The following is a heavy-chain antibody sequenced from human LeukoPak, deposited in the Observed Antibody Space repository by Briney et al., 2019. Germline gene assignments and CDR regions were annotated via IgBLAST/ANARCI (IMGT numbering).Heavy chain of an antibody. CDR1: GFIFDDYA. CDR2: ISWNSGSI. V-gene: IGHV3-9*03. D-gene: IGHD3-22*01. CDR3: AKGYYYDSSGYLDY. J-gene: IGHJ4*02. Sequence: PGGSLRLSCAASGFIFDDYAMSWVRQVPGKGLEWVSGISWNSGSIGYADSVKGRFTISRDNAKNSLYLQMNSLRAEDMALYYCAKGYYYDSSGYLDYWGQGTLVTVSS.